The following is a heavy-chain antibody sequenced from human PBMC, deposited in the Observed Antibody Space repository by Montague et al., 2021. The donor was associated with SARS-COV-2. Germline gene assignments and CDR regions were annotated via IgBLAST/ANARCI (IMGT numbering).Heavy chain of an antibody. V-gene: IGHV4-59*11. D-gene: IGHD2-15*01. J-gene: IGHJ4*02. CDR3: ARAQNICFIANCVNYFDL. Sequence: SETLSLTCTVSAGSISSHYWSWIRQPPGKALEWIGYIFYTGSTKFNPSPKSRVSMSLDTSKNHFSLRLSAVTAADTARYYCARAQNICFIANCVNYFDLWGLGALVTVSS. CDR2: IFYTGST. CDR1: AGSISSHY.